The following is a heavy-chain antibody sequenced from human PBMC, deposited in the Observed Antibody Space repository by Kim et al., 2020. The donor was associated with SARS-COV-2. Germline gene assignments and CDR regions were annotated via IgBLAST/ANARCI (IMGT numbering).Heavy chain of an antibody. J-gene: IGHJ3*02. CDR3: ARHKGNTIFGVVIIDAFDI. CDR2: IYYSGST. CDR1: GGSISSSSYY. V-gene: IGHV4-39*01. Sequence: SETLSLTCTVSGGSISSSSYYWGWIRQPPGKGLEWIGSIYYSGSTYYNPSLKSQVTISVDTSKNQFSLKLSSVTAADTAVYYCARHKGNTIFGVVIIDAFDIWGQGTMVTVSS. D-gene: IGHD3-3*01.